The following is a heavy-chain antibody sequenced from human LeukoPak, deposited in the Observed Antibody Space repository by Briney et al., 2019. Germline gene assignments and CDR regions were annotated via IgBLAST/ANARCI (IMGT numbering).Heavy chain of an antibody. CDR1: GGSISSYY. CDR2: IYYSGST. D-gene: IGHD3-3*01. J-gene: IGHJ4*02. V-gene: IGHV4-59*08. Sequence: KPSETLSLTCTVSGGSISSYYWSWIRQPPGKGLEWIGYIYYSGSTNYNPSLKSRVTISVDTSKNQFSLKLSSVTAADTAVYYCARLYDFWSGYYLKYFDYWGQGTLVTVSS. CDR3: ARLYDFWSGYYLKYFDY.